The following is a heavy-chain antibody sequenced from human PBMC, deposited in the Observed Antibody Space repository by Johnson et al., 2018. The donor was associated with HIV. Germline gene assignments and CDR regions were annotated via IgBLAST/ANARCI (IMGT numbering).Heavy chain of an antibody. Sequence: VQLMESGGGLVQPGGSLRLSCAASGFTVSSNYMSWVRQAPGKGLEWVSVIYSGGSTYYADSVKGRFTISRDNSKNTLYLQMNSLRAEDTAVYYCAGRRDSSGYYYRHAFDIWGQGTMVTVSS. D-gene: IGHD3-22*01. CDR2: IYSGGST. CDR1: GFTVSSNY. V-gene: IGHV3-66*01. J-gene: IGHJ3*02. CDR3: AGRRDSSGYYYRHAFDI.